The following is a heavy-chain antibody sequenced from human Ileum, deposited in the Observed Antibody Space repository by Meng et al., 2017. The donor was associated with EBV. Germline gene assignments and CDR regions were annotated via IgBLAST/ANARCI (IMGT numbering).Heavy chain of an antibody. CDR3: ARGGWSLDY. D-gene: IGHD2-15*01. V-gene: IGHV4-59*08. Sequence: QVQRRESGPGLVKPSETLSPTCTVSGGSISSYYWSWIRQPPGKGLEWIGYIYYSGGTNYNPSLKSRVTISVDTSKNQFSLNLSSVTAADTAVYYCARGGWSLDYWGQGTLVTVSS. CDR2: IYYSGGT. CDR1: GGSISSYY. J-gene: IGHJ4*02.